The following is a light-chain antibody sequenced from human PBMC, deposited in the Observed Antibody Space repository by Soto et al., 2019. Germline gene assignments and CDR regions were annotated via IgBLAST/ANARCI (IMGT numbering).Light chain of an antibody. J-gene: IGLJ2*01. Sequence: QSALTQPASLSAYPGQSITISCSGTSSDVGGYNYVSWYQQRPGKAPQLLIYDVTNRPSGVSYRFSGSKSGSTASLTISGLQAEDEADYYCSSYTTSNTVVFGGGTKVTVL. CDR3: SSYTTSNTVV. CDR2: DVT. V-gene: IGLV2-14*03. CDR1: SSDVGGYNY.